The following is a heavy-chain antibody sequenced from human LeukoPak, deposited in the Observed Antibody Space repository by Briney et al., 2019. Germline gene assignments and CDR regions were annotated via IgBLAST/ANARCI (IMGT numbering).Heavy chain of an antibody. D-gene: IGHD5-18*01. CDR3: AILHTAMVHDAFDI. CDR1: GFTFSSYS. J-gene: IGHJ3*02. V-gene: IGHV3-21*04. Sequence: PGGSLRLSCAASGFTFSSYSMNWVRQAPGKGLEWVSSISSSSSYIYYADSVKGRFTISRDNSKNTLYLQMNSLRAEDTAVYYCAILHTAMVHDAFDIWGQGTMVTVSS. CDR2: ISSSSSYI.